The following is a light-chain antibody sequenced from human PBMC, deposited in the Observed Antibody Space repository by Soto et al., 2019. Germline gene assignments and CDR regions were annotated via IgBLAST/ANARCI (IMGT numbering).Light chain of an antibody. J-gene: IGKJ5*01. CDR3: QQFNSYPQT. Sequence: DIQMTQSPSTLSASVGDRVTLTCPASQSINAWLAWYQQKPGKAPKLLIYDVSNLETGVSSRFSGNGSETEFTLTISSLQPEDFATYYCQQFNSYPQTFGQGTRLEIK. CDR2: DVS. V-gene: IGKV1-5*01. CDR1: QSINAW.